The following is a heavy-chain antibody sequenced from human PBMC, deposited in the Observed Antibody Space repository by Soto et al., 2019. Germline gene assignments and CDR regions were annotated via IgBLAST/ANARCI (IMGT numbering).Heavy chain of an antibody. V-gene: IGHV3-23*01. J-gene: IGHJ3*02. D-gene: IGHD3-3*01. CDR2: ISGSGGST. CDR1: GFTFSSYA. Sequence: SLRLSCAASGFTFSSYAMSWVRQAPGKGLEWVSAISGSGGSTYYADSVKGRFTISRDNSKNTLYLQMNSLRAEDTAVYYCAKLVPYYDFWSAPGAFDIWGQGTMVTVSS. CDR3: AKLVPYYDFWSAPGAFDI.